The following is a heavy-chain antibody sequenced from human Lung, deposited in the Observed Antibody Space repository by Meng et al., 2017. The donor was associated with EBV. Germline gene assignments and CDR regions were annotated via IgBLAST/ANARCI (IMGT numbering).Heavy chain of an antibody. J-gene: IGHJ1*01. V-gene: IGHV4-4*02. CDR1: GGSISSSNW. Sequence: VQYVASVLVLVKPLGTLFLTCAASGGSISSSNWWSGVRQTPGKGLEWIGEIYHSGSTNYNPSLKSRATISVDKSKNQFSLKLSSVTAADTAVYYCARDEGGNSERGFQHWGQGTLVTVSS. CDR2: IYHSGST. CDR3: ARDEGGNSERGFQH. D-gene: IGHD4-23*01.